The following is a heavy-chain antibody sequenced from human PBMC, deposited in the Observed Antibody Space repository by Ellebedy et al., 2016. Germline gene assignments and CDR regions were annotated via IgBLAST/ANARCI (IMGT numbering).Heavy chain of an antibody. V-gene: IGHV3-74*01. CDR2: INSDGSST. CDR3: ARDGIVVVNTKISYWYFDL. J-gene: IGHJ2*01. CDR1: GFTFSSYW. D-gene: IGHD3-22*01. Sequence: GGSLRLSCAASGFTFSSYWMHWVRQAPGKGLVWVSRINSDGSSTSYADSVKGRFTISKDNAKNTLYLQMNSLRAEDTAVYYCARDGIVVVNTKISYWYFDLWGRGTLVTVSS.